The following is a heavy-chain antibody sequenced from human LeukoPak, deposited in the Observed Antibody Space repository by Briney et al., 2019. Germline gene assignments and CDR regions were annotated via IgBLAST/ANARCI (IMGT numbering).Heavy chain of an antibody. J-gene: IGHJ4*02. V-gene: IGHV4-61*02. CDR1: GGSISSSSYY. CDR2: IYTSGST. CDR3: ASVSGSYYFDY. Sequence: SETLSLTCTVSGGSISSSSYYWSWIRQPAGKGLEWIGRIYTSGSTNYNPSLKSRVTISVDTSKNQFSLKLSSVTAADTAVYYCASVSGSYYFDYWGQGTLVTVSS. D-gene: IGHD1-26*01.